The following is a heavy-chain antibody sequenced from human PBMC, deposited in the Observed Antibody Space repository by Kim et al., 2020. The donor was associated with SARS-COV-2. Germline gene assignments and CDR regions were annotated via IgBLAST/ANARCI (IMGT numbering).Heavy chain of an antibody. D-gene: IGHD3-22*01. V-gene: IGHV5-51*01. CDR1: GYRFTSYW. J-gene: IGHJ3*02. Sequence: GESRKISCKGSGYRFTSYWIGWVRQMPGKGLEWMGIIYPGDSDTRYSPSFQGQVTISADKSISTAYLQWSSLKASDTAMYYCARLSTPDYYDSSGRAAFDIWGQGTMVTVSS. CDR2: IYPGDSDT. CDR3: ARLSTPDYYDSSGRAAFDI.